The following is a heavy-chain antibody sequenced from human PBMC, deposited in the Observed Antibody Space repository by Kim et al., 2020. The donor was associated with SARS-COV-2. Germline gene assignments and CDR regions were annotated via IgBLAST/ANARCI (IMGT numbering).Heavy chain of an antibody. CDR3: ASAGIAAAGSAVGAFDI. Sequence: SETLSLTCTVSGGSISTYYWSWIRQPPGKGLEWIGYVYYSGSTYYNPSLTSRVTMSVDTSKNQFSLKLTSVTAADTAVYYCASAGIAAAGSAVGAFDIWG. CDR1: GGSISTYY. D-gene: IGHD6-13*01. V-gene: IGHV4-59*01. J-gene: IGHJ3*02. CDR2: VYYSGST.